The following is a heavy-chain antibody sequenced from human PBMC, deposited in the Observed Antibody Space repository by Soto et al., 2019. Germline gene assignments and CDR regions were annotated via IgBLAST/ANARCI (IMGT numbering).Heavy chain of an antibody. Sequence: GGSLRLSCAASGFTFDDYAMHWVRQAPGKGLEWVSGISWNSGSIGYADSVKGRFTISRDNAKNSLYLQMNSLTAEDTALYYCAKDAAYSSSSGYFDYWGQGTLVTVSS. J-gene: IGHJ4*02. V-gene: IGHV3-9*01. CDR2: ISWNSGSI. D-gene: IGHD6-6*01. CDR1: GFTFDDYA. CDR3: AKDAAYSSSSGYFDY.